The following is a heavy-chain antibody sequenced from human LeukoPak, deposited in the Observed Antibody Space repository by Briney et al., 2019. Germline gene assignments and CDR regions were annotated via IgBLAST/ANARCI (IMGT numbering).Heavy chain of an antibody. V-gene: IGHV1-69*01. Sequence: ASVKVSCKASGGTFSSYAISWVRQAPGQGLEWMGGIIPIFGTANYAQKFQGRVTITADESTSTAYMELSSLRSEDTAVYYCARHQSEWLLSGMDVWGQGTTVTVSS. CDR1: GGTFSSYA. CDR3: ARHQSEWLLSGMDV. CDR2: IIPIFGTA. D-gene: IGHD3-3*01. J-gene: IGHJ6*02.